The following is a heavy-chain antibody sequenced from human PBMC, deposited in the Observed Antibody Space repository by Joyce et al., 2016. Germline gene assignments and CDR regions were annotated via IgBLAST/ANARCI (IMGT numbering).Heavy chain of an antibody. CDR2: MNPNRGNT. D-gene: IGHD6-13*01. CDR3: ARAWTGSWYYYYYNMDV. J-gene: IGHJ6*03. Sequence: QVQLVQPGAEVKKPGASVKVSCKVSGYTFTSYDINWVRQAIGQGLEWMGWMNPNRGNTGYAKKFQGRVTIKRNTSISTAYMELSSLRSEDSAVYYCARAWTGSWYYYYYNMDVWGKGTTVTVSS. CDR1: GYTFTSYD. V-gene: IGHV1-8*03.